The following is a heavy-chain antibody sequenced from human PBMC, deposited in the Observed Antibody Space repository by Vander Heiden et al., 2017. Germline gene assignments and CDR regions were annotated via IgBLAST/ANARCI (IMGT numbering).Heavy chain of an antibody. CDR2: IYPGDSDT. CDR3: ATNRIVAAFDAFDI. D-gene: IGHD6-13*01. CDR1: GYSFTTYW. J-gene: IGHJ3*02. Sequence: EVQLVQSGTEVKKRGESLKISCKGSGYSFTTYWIAWVRQMPGKGLEWMGSIYPGDSDTRYSPSFQGQVTISADKSISTAYLQWNSLKASDTAMYYCATNRIVAAFDAFDIWGQGTMVTVSS. V-gene: IGHV5-51*01.